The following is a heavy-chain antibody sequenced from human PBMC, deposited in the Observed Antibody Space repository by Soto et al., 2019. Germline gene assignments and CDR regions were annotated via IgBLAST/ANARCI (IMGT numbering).Heavy chain of an antibody. CDR2: IYHSGST. J-gene: IGHJ6*02. CDR1: GGSISSNKW. CDR3: ARDDHIVVVPTSLGAMDV. D-gene: IGHD2-2*01. V-gene: IGHV4-4*02. Sequence: QVQLQESGPGLVKHSETLSLTCAVYGGSISSNKWWSWDRQPPGKGLEWIGEIYHSGSTNYNPSLKSRVTISHDKSKNQFSLKLTSVTAADSAVYYCARDDHIVVVPTSLGAMDVWGQGTTVTVSS.